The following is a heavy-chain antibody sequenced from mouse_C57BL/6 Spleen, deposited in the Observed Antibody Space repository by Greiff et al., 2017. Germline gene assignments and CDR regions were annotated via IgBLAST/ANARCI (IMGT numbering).Heavy chain of an antibody. V-gene: IGHV10-1*01. CDR1: GFSFNTYA. Sequence: DVMLVESGGGLVQPKGSLKLSCAASGFSFNTYAMNWVRQAPGKGLEWVARIRSKSNNYATYYADSVKDRFTISRDDSESMLYLQMNNLKTEDTAMYYCVRQDQGWFAYWGQGTLVTVSA. CDR2: IRSKSNNYAT. J-gene: IGHJ3*01. CDR3: VRQDQGWFAY.